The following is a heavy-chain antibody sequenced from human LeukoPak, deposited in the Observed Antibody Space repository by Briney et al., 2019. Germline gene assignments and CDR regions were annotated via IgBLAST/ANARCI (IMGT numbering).Heavy chain of an antibody. Sequence: SGPTLVNPTQTLTLTCTFSGFSLSTSGMCVSWIRQPPGKALEWLARIDWDDDKYYSTSLKTRHTISKDTSKNQVVLTMTNMDPVDTATYYCARRNSDSGFDYWGQGTLVTVSS. J-gene: IGHJ4*02. CDR1: GFSLSTSGMC. CDR3: ARRNSDSGFDY. V-gene: IGHV2-70*11. D-gene: IGHD4-17*01. CDR2: IDWDDDK.